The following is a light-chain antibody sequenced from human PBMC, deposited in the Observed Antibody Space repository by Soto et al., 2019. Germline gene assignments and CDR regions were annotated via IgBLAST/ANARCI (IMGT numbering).Light chain of an antibody. CDR1: SRDVGGYNY. V-gene: IGLV2-8*01. CDR3: SSYAGTNNFGV. Sequence: QSALTQHPSASGSPGQSVTISCTGSSRDVGGYNYVSWYQQYPGKAPKLMIYEVSKRPSGVPDRFSGSKSGNTASLTVSGLQAEDEADYYCSSYAGTNNFGVFGGGTKVTVL. J-gene: IGLJ3*02. CDR2: EVS.